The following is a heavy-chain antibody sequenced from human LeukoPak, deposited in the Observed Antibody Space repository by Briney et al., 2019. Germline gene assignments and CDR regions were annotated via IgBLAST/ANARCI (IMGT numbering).Heavy chain of an antibody. CDR3: ARVLAMVRGVIDY. J-gene: IGHJ4*02. CDR2: IYSGGST. D-gene: IGHD3-10*01. V-gene: IGHV3-66*01. CDR1: GFIFSSKY. Sequence: GGSLRLSCAASGFIFSSKYMSWVRQAPGKGLEWVSVIYSGGSTYYADSVKGRFSISRDNSKNMLYLQMNSLRAEDTAVYYCARVLAMVRGVIDYWGQGTLVTVSS.